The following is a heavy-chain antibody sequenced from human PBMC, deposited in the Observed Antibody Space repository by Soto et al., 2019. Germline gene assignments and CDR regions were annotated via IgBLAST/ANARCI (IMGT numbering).Heavy chain of an antibody. CDR1: GFTFSDYY. V-gene: IGHV3-11*05. J-gene: IGHJ4*02. Sequence: PGGSLRLSCAASGFTFSDYYMSWIRQAPGKGLEWVSYISSSSSYTNYADSVKGRFTISRDNAKNSPYLQMNSLRAEDTAVYYCARDHHRYSGYDYVDYWGQGTLVTVSS. D-gene: IGHD5-12*01. CDR3: ARDHHRYSGYDYVDY. CDR2: ISSSSSYT.